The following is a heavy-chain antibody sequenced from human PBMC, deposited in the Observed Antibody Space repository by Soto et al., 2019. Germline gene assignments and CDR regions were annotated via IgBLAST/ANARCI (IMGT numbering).Heavy chain of an antibody. J-gene: IGHJ4*02. CDR2: ISAYNGNR. CDR1: GYTFTSYG. D-gene: IGHD6-19*01. Sequence: ASVKVSCKASGYTFTSYGISWVRQAPGQGLEWMGRISAYNGNRNYAQKLQGRVTMTTDTSTSTAYMELRSLRSDDTAVYYCARDRRSAVAGMTRADYWGQGTLVTVFS. CDR3: ARDRRSAVAGMTRADY. V-gene: IGHV1-18*04.